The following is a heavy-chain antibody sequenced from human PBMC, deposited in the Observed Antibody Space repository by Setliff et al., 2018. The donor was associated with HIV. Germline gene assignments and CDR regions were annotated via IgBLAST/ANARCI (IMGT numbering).Heavy chain of an antibody. V-gene: IGHV4-39*01. CDR1: GGSIGSSSYY. Sequence: SETLSLTCTVSGGSIGSSSYYWGWIRRPPGKGLEWIGNIYYSGTTYYNPSLKSRVTISTDTSKNQFSLKLTSVTAADTAVYYCARVTVTLYNWFDPWGQGTLVTVSS. CDR2: IYYSGTT. CDR3: ARVTVTLYNWFDP. J-gene: IGHJ5*02. D-gene: IGHD4-17*01.